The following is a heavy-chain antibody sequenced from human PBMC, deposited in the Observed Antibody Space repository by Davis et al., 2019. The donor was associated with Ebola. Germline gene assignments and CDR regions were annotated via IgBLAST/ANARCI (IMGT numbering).Heavy chain of an antibody. J-gene: IGHJ4*02. V-gene: IGHV4-39*01. Sequence: SETLSLTCTVSGSSISSSSYYWGWIRQPPGKGLEWIGSIYYSGSTYYNPSLKSRVTISVDTSKNQFSLKLSSVTAADTAVYYCASSIVGATKQFDYWGQGTLVTVSS. CDR1: GSSISSSSYY. CDR3: ASSIVGATKQFDY. CDR2: IYYSGST. D-gene: IGHD1-26*01.